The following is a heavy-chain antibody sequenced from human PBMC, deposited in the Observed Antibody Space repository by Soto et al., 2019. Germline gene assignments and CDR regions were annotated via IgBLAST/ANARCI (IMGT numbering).Heavy chain of an antibody. CDR1: GFTFSSYS. V-gene: IGHV3-21*01. J-gene: IGHJ6*02. D-gene: IGHD6-6*01. Sequence: GGSLRLSCAASGFTFSSYSMNWVRQAPGKGLEWVSSISSSSSYIYYADSVKGRFTISRDNAKNSLYLQMNSLRAEDTAVYYCARDLKGSSSSLYCYYGMDVWGQGTTVTVSS. CDR3: ARDLKGSSSSLYCYYGMDV. CDR2: ISSSSSYI.